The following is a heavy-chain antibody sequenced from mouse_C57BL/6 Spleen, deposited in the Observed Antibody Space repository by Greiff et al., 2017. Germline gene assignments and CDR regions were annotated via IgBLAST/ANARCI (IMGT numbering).Heavy chain of an antibody. CDR2: ISDGGSYT. CDR3: AREDYYDGSSVYYFDY. D-gene: IGHD1-1*01. V-gene: IGHV5-4*01. CDR1: GFTFSSYA. Sequence: EVQLVESGGGLVKPGGSLKLSCAASGFTFSSYAMSWVRQTPEKRLEWVATISDGGSYTYYPDNVKGRFTISRDNAKNNLYLQMSHLKSEDTAMYYCAREDYYDGSSVYYFDYWGQGTTLTVSS. J-gene: IGHJ2*01.